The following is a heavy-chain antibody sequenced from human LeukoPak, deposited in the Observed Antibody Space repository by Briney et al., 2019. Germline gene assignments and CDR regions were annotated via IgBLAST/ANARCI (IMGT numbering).Heavy chain of an antibody. J-gene: IGHJ6*03. Sequence: ASVKVSCKASGYTFTSYGISWVRQAPGQGVERMGWISAYNGNTNYAQKLQGRVTMTTDTSTSTAYMQLRSLRSDDTAVYYCARGHEPYYYMDVWGKGTTVTASS. CDR2: ISAYNGNT. CDR1: GYTFTSYG. CDR3: ARGHEPYYYMDV. D-gene: IGHD1-14*01. V-gene: IGHV1-18*01.